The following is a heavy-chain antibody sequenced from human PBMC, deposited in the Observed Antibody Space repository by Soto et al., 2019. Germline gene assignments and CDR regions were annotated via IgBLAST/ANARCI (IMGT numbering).Heavy chain of an antibody. CDR1: GFTFSSYA. D-gene: IGHD6-13*01. Sequence: GGSLRLSCAASGFTFSSYAMSWVRQAPGKGLEWVSAISGSGGSTYYADSVKGRFTISRDNSKNTLYLQMNSLRAEDTAVYYCAKDPRRLAAAGRYYGMDVWGQGTTVTVSS. CDR3: AKDPRRLAAAGRYYGMDV. CDR2: ISGSGGST. V-gene: IGHV3-23*01. J-gene: IGHJ6*02.